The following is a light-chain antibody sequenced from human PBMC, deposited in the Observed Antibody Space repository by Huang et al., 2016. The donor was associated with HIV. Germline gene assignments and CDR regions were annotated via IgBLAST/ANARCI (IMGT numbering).Light chain of an antibody. CDR2: GAS. CDR1: QSVSNSY. CDR3: QQYDNLPWT. J-gene: IGKJ1*01. Sequence: EILMTQSPGTLSLSPGERATLSCRASQSVSNSYLAWYQRKPGQSPRLLIYGASTMATGIPDRFSGSGSGTVFTLTINKLETEDFAVYYCQQYDNLPWTFGQGTKVEIK. V-gene: IGKV3-20*01.